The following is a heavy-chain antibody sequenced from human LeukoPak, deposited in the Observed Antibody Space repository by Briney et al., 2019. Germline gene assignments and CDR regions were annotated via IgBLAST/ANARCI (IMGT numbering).Heavy chain of an antibody. Sequence: ASVKVSCKASGYTFTRYYMHWVRQAPGQGLEWMGIINPSGGSTSYAQKFQGRVTMTRDTSTSTVYMELSSLRSEDTAVYYCARRRATPDAFDIWGQGTMVTISS. CDR1: GYTFTRYY. J-gene: IGHJ3*02. D-gene: IGHD2-15*01. CDR3: ARRRATPDAFDI. CDR2: INPSGGST. V-gene: IGHV1-46*01.